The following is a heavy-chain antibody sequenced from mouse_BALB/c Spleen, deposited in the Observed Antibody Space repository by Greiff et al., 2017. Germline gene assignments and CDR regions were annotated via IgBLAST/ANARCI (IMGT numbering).Heavy chain of an antibody. CDR1: GFTFSSYA. CDR3: ARRYDVGYYAMDY. CDR2: ISSGGSYT. Sequence: EVQVVESGGGLVKPGGSLKLSCAASGFTFSSYAMYWVRQPPGKRLEWVAEISSGGSYTYYPDTVTGRFTISGDNAKNTLYLEMSSLRSEDTAMYYCARRYDVGYYAMDYWGQGTSVTVSS. J-gene: IGHJ4*01. V-gene: IGHV5-9-4*01. D-gene: IGHD2-14*01.